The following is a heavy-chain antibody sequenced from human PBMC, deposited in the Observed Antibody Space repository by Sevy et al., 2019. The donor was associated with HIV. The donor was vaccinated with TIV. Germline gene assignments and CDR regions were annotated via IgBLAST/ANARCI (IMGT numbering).Heavy chain of an antibody. J-gene: IGHJ3*02. V-gene: IGHV4-38-2*01. CDR1: GYSISSGYY. Sequence: SETLSLTCAVSGYSISSGYYWGWIRQPPGKGLEWIGSIYHSGSTYYNPSLKSRVTISVDTSKNQLSLKLSSVTAADTAVSYCARQLPPYRSSTRCYTRFYAFDIWGQGTMVTVSS. CDR3: ARQLPPYRSSTRCYTRFYAFDI. CDR2: IYHSGST. D-gene: IGHD2-2*02.